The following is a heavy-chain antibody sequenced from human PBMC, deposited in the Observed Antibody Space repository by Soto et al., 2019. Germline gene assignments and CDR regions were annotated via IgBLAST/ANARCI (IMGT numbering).Heavy chain of an antibody. Sequence: VQLVESGGGVVQPGRSLRLSCAASGFTFSDYAMHWVRQAPGKGLEWVAVVSHDGRNTHYADSVKGRFTISRDSSKNPVSPGMTRLGAGDTAVYYCAKGGRQWLVTSDFNYWGQGALVTVSS. CDR3: AKGGRQWLVTSDFNY. D-gene: IGHD6-19*01. J-gene: IGHJ4*02. CDR1: GFTFSDYA. V-gene: IGHV3-30*18. CDR2: VSHDGRNT.